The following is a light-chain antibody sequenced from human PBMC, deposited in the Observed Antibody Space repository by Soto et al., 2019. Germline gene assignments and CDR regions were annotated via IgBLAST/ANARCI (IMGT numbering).Light chain of an antibody. J-gene: IGLJ1*01. V-gene: IGLV8-61*01. CDR3: VLFMGSGISV. Sequence: QTVVTQEPSFSVSPGGTVTLTCALNSGSVSASSYPSWCQQTPGQAPRTLIYNTNTRSSGVPDRFSGSILGNKAALTITGEQADDESDYYCVLFMGSGISVFGTGTKVTVL. CDR2: NTN. CDR1: SGSVSASSY.